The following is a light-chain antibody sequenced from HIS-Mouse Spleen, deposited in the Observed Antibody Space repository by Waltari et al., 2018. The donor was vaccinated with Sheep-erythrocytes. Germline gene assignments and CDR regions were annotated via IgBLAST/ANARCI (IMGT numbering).Light chain of an antibody. V-gene: IGLV2-8*01. J-gene: IGLJ3*02. CDR3: SSYAGSNNWV. CDR1: RSDVGGYNY. Sequence: QSALTQPPPASGSPGQSVTISCTETRSDVGGYNYVSWYQQHPGKAPKLMIYEVSKRPSGVPDRFAGSKSGNTASLTVSGLQAEDEADYYCSSYAGSNNWVFGGGTKLTVL. CDR2: EVS.